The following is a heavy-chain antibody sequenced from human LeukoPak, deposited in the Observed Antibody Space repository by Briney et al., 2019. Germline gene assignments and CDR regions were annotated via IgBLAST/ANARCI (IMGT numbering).Heavy chain of an antibody. CDR1: GFTFSIYG. D-gene: IGHD1-26*01. CDR2: IWNDGSNK. CDR3: ARASGSYDY. J-gene: IGHJ4*02. Sequence: GGSLRLSCAASGFTFSIYGMHWVRQSPGKGLEWVAVIWNDGSNKYYADSVKGRFTISRDNSKNTLFLQMNSLRAEDTVVYYCARASGSYDYWGQGTLVTVSS. V-gene: IGHV3-33*01.